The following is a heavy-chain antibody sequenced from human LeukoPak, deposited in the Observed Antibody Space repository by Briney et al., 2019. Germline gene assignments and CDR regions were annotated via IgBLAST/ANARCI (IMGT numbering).Heavy chain of an antibody. CDR2: ISGSDGST. D-gene: IGHD5-18*01. CDR1: GFTFSNYA. Sequence: PGGSLRLSCAASGFTFSNYAMSWVRQAPGKGLEWVSAISGSDGSTNYADSVKGGSPISRDSSKNTLSLQLSSLLAEAPAVYYCVEGGAARLDYWGQGTLVAVSS. CDR3: VEGGAARLDY. J-gene: IGHJ4*02. V-gene: IGHV3-23*01.